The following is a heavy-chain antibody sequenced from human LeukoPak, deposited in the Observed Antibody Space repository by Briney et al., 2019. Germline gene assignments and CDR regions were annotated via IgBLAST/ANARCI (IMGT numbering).Heavy chain of an antibody. Sequence: SETLSLTCAVYGGSFSGYYWSWIRQPPGKGLEWIGEINHSGSTNYNPSLKSRVTISVDTSKNQFSLKLSSVTAADTAVYYCARRRAYIWGSPFDYWGQGTLVTVSS. V-gene: IGHV4-34*01. J-gene: IGHJ4*02. CDR1: GGSFSGYY. CDR2: INHSGST. CDR3: ARRRAYIWGSPFDY. D-gene: IGHD3-16*01.